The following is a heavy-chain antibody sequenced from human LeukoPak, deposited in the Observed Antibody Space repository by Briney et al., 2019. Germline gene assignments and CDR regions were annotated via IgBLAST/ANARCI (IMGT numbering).Heavy chain of an antibody. J-gene: IGHJ4*02. Sequence: ASVKVSCKASGYTFTGHYMHWVRQAPGQGLEWMGWINPNSGGTNYAQKFQGRATMTRDTSISTAYMELSSLRSDDTAVYYCVRRPSASYDYWGQGTLVTVSS. V-gene: IGHV1-2*02. D-gene: IGHD6-25*01. CDR1: GYTFTGHY. CDR2: INPNSGGT. CDR3: VRRPSASYDY.